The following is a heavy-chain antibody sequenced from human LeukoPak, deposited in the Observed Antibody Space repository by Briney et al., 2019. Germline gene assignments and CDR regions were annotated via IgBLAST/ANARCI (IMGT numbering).Heavy chain of an antibody. D-gene: IGHD2-8*01. V-gene: IGHV4-34*01. CDR1: GGSFSGYY. CDR2: INHSGST. Sequence: KPSETLSLTCAVYGGSFSGYYWSWIRQPPGKGLEWIGEINHSGSTNYNPSLKSRVTISVDTSKNQLSLKLSSVTAADTAVYYCAREGDKYANWFDTWGQGTLVTVSS. J-gene: IGHJ5*02. CDR3: AREGDKYANWFDT.